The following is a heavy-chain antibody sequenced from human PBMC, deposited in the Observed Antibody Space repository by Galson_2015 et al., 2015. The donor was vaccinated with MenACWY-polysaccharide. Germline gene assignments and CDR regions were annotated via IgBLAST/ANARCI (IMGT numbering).Heavy chain of an antibody. CDR3: ARGRYGMDV. Sequence: SLRLSCAASGFTFSNYWMTWVRQAPGKGLEWVANIKKDGSEKHYVDSVKGRFTISRDNALYLQMNRLSAEDTAVYFCARGRYGMDVWGQGTTVTVSS. J-gene: IGHJ6*02. V-gene: IGHV3-7*01. CDR1: GFTFSNYW. CDR2: IKKDGSEK.